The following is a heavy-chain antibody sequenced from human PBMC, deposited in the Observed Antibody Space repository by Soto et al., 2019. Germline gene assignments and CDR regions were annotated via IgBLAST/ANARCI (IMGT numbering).Heavy chain of an antibody. CDR2: ISGSGGST. D-gene: IGHD5-12*01. CDR3: AKDGVDIVATIFEYYFDY. V-gene: IGHV3-23*01. Sequence: EVQLLESGGGLVQPGGSLRLSCAASGFTFSSYAMSWVRQAPGKGLEWVSAISGSGGSTYYADSVKGRFTISRDNSKNTLYLQMNSLRAEDTAVYYCAKDGVDIVATIFEYYFDYWGQGTLVTVSS. CDR1: GFTFSSYA. J-gene: IGHJ4*02.